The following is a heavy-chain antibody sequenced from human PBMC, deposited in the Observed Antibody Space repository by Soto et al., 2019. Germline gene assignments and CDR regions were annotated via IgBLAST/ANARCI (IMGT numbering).Heavy chain of an antibody. CDR2: IIPIFGTA. Sequence: GASVKVSCKASGGTFSSYAISWVRQAPGQGLEWMGGIIPIFGTANYAQKFQGRVTITADESTSTAYMELSSLRSEDTAVYYCAREILDRTTGGVDAFDIWGQGTMVTVSS. J-gene: IGHJ3*02. CDR1: GGTFSSYA. CDR3: AREILDRTTGGVDAFDI. D-gene: IGHD4-17*01. V-gene: IGHV1-69*13.